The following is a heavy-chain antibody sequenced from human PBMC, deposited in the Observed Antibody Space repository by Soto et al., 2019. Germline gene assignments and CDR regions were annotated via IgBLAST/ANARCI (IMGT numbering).Heavy chain of an antibody. Sequence: QVHLVESGGGVVQPGGSLRLSCAASGFTFSSYAIHWVRQAPGKGLEWVAIIWFDGSNKYYADSVKGRFSISRDNSKNTLFLQMDSLRAEDTAVYDCARGQLPAATTCFDFWGQGTLVIVSS. CDR3: ARGQLPAATTCFDF. CDR1: GFTFSSYA. V-gene: IGHV3-33*01. D-gene: IGHD2-15*01. J-gene: IGHJ4*02. CDR2: IWFDGSNK.